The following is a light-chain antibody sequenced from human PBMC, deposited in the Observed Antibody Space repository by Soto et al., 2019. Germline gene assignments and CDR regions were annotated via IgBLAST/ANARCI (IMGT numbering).Light chain of an antibody. CDR3: QQYNGYPLT. CDR2: KAS. Sequence: DIQMTQSPSTLSASVGDRVTITCRASQSISSWLAWYQQKPGKAPKLLIYKASSLKTGVPSRFSGSGSGTEFTLTISSLQPDDFTTYYCQQYNGYPLTFGGGTKVEI. V-gene: IGKV1-5*03. J-gene: IGKJ4*01. CDR1: QSISSW.